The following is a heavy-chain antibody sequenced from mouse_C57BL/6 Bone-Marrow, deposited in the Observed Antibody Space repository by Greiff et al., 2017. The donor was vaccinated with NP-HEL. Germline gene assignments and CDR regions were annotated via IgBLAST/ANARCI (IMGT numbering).Heavy chain of an antibody. V-gene: IGHV1-18*01. J-gene: IGHJ3*01. Sequence: EVQLQQSGPELVKPGASVKIPCKASGYTFTDYNMDWVKQSHGKSLEWIGDINPNTGGTIYNQKFKGKATLTVDKSSSTAYMELRSLTSEDTAVYYCARPYDYDVWFAYWGQGTLVTVSA. CDR3: ARPYDYDVWFAY. CDR2: INPNTGGT. D-gene: IGHD2-4*01. CDR1: GYTFTDYN.